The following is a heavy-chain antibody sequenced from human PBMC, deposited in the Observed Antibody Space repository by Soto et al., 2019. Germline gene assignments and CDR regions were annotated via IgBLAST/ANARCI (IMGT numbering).Heavy chain of an antibody. CDR2: INPNGGGR. Sequence: SVKDSCKASGYTFTGYYLHWVRQAPVQGLEWMGWINPNGGGRNYAQKFQGRVTMTRDTSINTAYMELNNLGSDDTAVYYCTRDYGGYCSGDACYFGSLDSWGQATLVTVSS. J-gene: IGHJ5*01. CDR1: GYTFTGYY. CDR3: TRDYGGYCSGDACYFGSLDS. V-gene: IGHV1-2*02. D-gene: IGHD2-15*01.